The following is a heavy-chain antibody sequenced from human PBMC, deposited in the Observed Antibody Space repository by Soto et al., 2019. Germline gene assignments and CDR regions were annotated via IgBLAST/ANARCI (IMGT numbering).Heavy chain of an antibody. CDR1: GFTFSSYA. V-gene: IGHV3-23*01. J-gene: IGHJ4*02. CDR3: LKDHESDY. CDR2: ISASGGGT. Sequence: EVQLLESGGGLVQPGGSLRLSCAASGFTFSSYAMSWIRQAPGKGLEWVSAISASGGGTYYVDSVKGRFTISRDNSKNTLYLQMNSLRAEDSALYYCLKDHESDYWGQGTLVTVSS.